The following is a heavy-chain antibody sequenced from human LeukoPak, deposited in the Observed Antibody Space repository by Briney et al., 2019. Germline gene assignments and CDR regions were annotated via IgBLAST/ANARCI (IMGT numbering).Heavy chain of an antibody. CDR3: VKDPTYYYGSGSSYFDY. CDR1: GFTFSSYA. Sequence: GGSLRLSCSASGFTFSSYAMHWVRQAPGKGLEYVSAISSNGGSTYYADSVKGRFTISRDNSKNTLYLQTSSLRAEDTAVYYCVKDPTYYYGSGSSYFDYWGQGTLVTVSS. J-gene: IGHJ4*02. V-gene: IGHV3-64D*06. CDR2: ISSNGGST. D-gene: IGHD3-10*01.